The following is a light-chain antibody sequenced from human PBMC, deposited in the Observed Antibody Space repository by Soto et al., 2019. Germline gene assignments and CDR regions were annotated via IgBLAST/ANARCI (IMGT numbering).Light chain of an antibody. Sequence: DIQMTQSPSSLSASVEDRVIITCRASQSISNHLNWYQQKPGRAPKVLIYATSSLQSGVPSRFSGSGSGTDFTLTISSLQPEDFATYYCQQSYSTLTWTFGQGTKVDIK. J-gene: IGKJ1*01. V-gene: IGKV1-39*01. CDR1: QSISNH. CDR3: QQSYSTLTWT. CDR2: ATS.